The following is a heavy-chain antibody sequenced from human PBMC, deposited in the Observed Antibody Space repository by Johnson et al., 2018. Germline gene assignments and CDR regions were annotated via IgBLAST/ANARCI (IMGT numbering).Heavy chain of an antibody. CDR3: AREHFDLDVFDI. V-gene: IGHV3-48*01. CDR1: GFTFSSYS. J-gene: IGHJ3*02. Sequence: VQSGGSLRLSCAASGFTFSSYSMNWVRQAPGKGLEWVSYISSTRSTIYYADSVKGRFTISRDNAKNSLYLQMNSLRAEDTAVYYCAREHFDLDVFDIWGQGTMVTVSS. CDR2: ISSTRSTI. D-gene: IGHD3-9*01.